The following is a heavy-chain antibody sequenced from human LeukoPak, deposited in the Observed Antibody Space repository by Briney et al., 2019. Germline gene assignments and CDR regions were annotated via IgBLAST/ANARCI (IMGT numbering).Heavy chain of an antibody. CDR1: GYTLSKYG. CDR2: ISAYNGNTNYGNT. CDR3: ARDSGHMDA. J-gene: IGHJ6*03. Sequence: GASVKVSCKASGYTLSKYGISWVRQAPRQGLEWMGWISAYNGNTNYGNTNYAQKFQGRVTMTTDTSTSTAYMELRSLRSDDTAVYYCARDSGHMDAWGKGTTVTVSS. V-gene: IGHV1-18*01.